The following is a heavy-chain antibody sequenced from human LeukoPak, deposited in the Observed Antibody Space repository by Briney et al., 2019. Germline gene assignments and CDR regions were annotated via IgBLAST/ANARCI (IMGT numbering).Heavy chain of an antibody. J-gene: IGHJ4*02. Sequence: ASVKVSCKASGYTFTRNAMHWVRQAPGQRLEWMGWINTGNGVTKYSQKLQGRVTITRDISASTVYMELSSLTSEDTAVYYCARGRILLWFGDSPDFDYWGQGTLVTVSS. V-gene: IGHV1-3*04. D-gene: IGHD3-10*01. CDR3: ARGRILLWFGDSPDFDY. CDR1: GYTFTRNA. CDR2: INTGNGVT.